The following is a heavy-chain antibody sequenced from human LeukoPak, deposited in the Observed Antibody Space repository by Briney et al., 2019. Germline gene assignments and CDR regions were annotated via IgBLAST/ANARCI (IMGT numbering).Heavy chain of an antibody. CDR1: GDSVSSNTAA. J-gene: IGHJ4*02. V-gene: IGHV6-1*01. CDR3: ARELLEKRPMGFDY. Sequence: SQTLPLTCAISGDSVSSNTAAWNWIRQSPSRGLEWPGRTYYMSNWYNEYAASVKSRITINPDTSKNQFSLQLNSVTPEDTAVYYCARELLEKRPMGFDYWGQGTLVTVSS. CDR2: TYYMSNWYN. D-gene: IGHD3-10*01.